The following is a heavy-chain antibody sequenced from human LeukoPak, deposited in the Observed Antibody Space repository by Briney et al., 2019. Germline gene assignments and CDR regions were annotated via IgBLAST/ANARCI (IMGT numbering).Heavy chain of an antibody. Sequence: PGGTLRLSCAASGFTFSSYSMNWDRQAPGKGLEWVSYISDRSSTIYYADSVKGRFTISRDNAKKSLYLQMNSLRAEDTAVYYCAKAEPASGYDYWGQGTLVTVSS. J-gene: IGHJ4*02. CDR2: ISDRSSTI. V-gene: IGHV3-48*01. CDR1: GFTFSSYS. CDR3: AKAEPASGYDY. D-gene: IGHD1-14*01.